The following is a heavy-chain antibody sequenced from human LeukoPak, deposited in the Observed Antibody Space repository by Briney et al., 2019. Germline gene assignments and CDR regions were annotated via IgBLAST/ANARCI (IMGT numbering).Heavy chain of an antibody. V-gene: IGHV4-59*01. CDR3: GXXXXXXXXXXXXXCYWNYFDY. Sequence: SETLSLTCTVSGGSISSYYWSWIRQPPGKGLEWIGYIYYSGSTNYNPSLKSRVTISVDTSKNQFSLKLSSVTAADTAVYYCGXXXXXXXXXXXXXCYWNYFDYWGQGTLVTVSS. CDR2: IYYSGST. CDR1: GGSISSYY. D-gene: IGHD2-21*02. J-gene: IGHJ4*02.